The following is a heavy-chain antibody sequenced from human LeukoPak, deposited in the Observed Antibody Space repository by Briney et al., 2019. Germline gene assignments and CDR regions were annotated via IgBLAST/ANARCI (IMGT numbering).Heavy chain of an antibody. D-gene: IGHD4-17*01. CDR1: GFTFIDYE. Sequence: PGGSLRLSCTVSGFTFIDYEMNWVRHAPGQGLEWVAYISAGSGVTIDFADSVKGRFMISRDNAKNSLSLQMNSLRAEDTGFYYCVRRLRLDYWGQGTLVTVSS. CDR2: ISAGSGVTI. J-gene: IGHJ4*02. CDR3: VRRLRLDY. V-gene: IGHV3-48*03.